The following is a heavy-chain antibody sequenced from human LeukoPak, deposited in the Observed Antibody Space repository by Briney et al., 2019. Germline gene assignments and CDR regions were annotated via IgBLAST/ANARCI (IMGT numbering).Heavy chain of an antibody. J-gene: IGHJ5*02. CDR2: ISTSSTFI. CDR3: ARADCSSSTCYLRSSWFDP. Sequence: GGSLRLSCVASGFTFSTYAMTWVRQAPGKGLEWVSSISTSSTFIYYTYSVKGRFTISRDNAKNSLYLQMNSLSAEDTAVYYCARADCSSSTCYLRSSWFDPWGQGTLVTVSS. CDR1: GFTFSTYA. D-gene: IGHD2/OR15-2a*01. V-gene: IGHV3-21*01.